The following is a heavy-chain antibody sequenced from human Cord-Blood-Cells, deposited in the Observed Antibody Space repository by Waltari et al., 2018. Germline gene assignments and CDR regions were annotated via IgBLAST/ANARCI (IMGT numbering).Heavy chain of an antibody. CDR2: INHSGST. J-gene: IGHJ6*03. CDR1: GGSFSGYY. D-gene: IGHD2-2*02. V-gene: IGHV4-34*01. Sequence: QVQLQQWGAGLLKPSETLSLTCAVYGGSFSGYYWSWIRTPPGKGLEWIGEINHSGSTNYNPSLKSRVTISVDTSKNQFSLKLSSVTAADTAVYYCARVYKGVVVPAAIQDYYYYYMDVWGKGTTVTVSS. CDR3: ARVYKGVVVPAAIQDYYYYYMDV.